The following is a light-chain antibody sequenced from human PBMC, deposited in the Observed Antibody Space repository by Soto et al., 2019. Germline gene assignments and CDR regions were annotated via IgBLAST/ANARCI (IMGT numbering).Light chain of an antibody. CDR1: SSNIGAGFD. CDR3: QSYDNSLLAYV. CDR2: AID. V-gene: IGLV1-40*01. J-gene: IGLJ2*01. Sequence: QAVVTQPPSVSGAPGQRLTISCAGTSSNIGAGFDVHWYQQLPGTAPKLLIYAIDDRPSGVPDRFSGSTSGTSASLAITGLQAEDAADYYCQSYDNSLLAYVFGGGTKLTVL.